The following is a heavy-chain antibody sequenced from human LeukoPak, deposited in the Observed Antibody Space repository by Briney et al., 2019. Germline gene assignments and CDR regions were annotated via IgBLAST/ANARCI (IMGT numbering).Heavy chain of an antibody. D-gene: IGHD3-10*01. J-gene: IGHJ4*02. CDR2: IYTSGST. V-gene: IGHV4-4*07. CDR3: ASGSGAAKGLTRSIDY. Sequence: SETLSLTCTVSGGSISSYYWSWIRQPAGKGLEWIGRIYTSGSTNYNPSLKSRVTISVDTSKNQFSLKLSSVTAADTAVYYCASGSGAAKGLTRSIDYWGQGTLVTVSS. CDR1: GGSISSYY.